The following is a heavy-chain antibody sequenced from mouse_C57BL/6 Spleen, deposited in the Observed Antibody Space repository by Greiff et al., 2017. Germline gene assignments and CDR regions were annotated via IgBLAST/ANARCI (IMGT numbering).Heavy chain of an antibody. CDR3: TRCGNYNYAMDY. Sequence: VQLQQSGAELVRPGASVTLSCKASGYTFTDYEMHWVKQTPVHGLEWIGAIDPETGGTAYNQKFKGKAILTADKSSSTAYMELRSLTSDDSAVYYCTRCGNYNYAMDYWGQGTSVTGSS. CDR2: IDPETGGT. CDR1: GYTFTDYE. D-gene: IGHD2-1*01. V-gene: IGHV1-15*01. J-gene: IGHJ4*01.